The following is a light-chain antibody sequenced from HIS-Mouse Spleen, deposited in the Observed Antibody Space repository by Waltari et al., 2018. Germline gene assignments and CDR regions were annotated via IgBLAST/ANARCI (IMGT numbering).Light chain of an antibody. CDR1: ALPKKY. J-gene: IGLJ3*02. CDR3: YSTDSSGNHRRV. Sequence: SYELTQPPSVSVSPGQTARITCSGDALPKKYAYWYQQKSGQAPVLVIYEDSKRPSGIREGFSGSSSGTMATLTISGAQVEDEADYYCYSTDSSGNHRRVFGGGTKLTVL. CDR2: EDS. V-gene: IGLV3-10*01.